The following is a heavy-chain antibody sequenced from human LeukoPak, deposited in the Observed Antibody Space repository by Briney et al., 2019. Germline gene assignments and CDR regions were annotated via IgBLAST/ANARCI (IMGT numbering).Heavy chain of an antibody. CDR1: GFTFSDYY. Sequence: GSLRLSCAASGFTFSDYYMSWIRQPPGKGLEWIGSIYYSGSTYYNPSLKSRVTISVDTSKNQFSLKLSSVTAADTAVYYCARETEGSYFDFTYYFDYWGQGTLVTVSS. D-gene: IGHD3-9*01. CDR2: IYYSGST. J-gene: IGHJ4*02. CDR3: ARETEGSYFDFTYYFDY. V-gene: IGHV4-38-2*02.